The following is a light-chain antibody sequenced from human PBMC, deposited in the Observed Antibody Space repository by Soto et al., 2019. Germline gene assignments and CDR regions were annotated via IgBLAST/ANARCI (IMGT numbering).Light chain of an antibody. J-gene: IGKJ2*01. CDR1: QSVSSY. V-gene: IGKV3-11*01. CDR3: QQRSNWPVT. Sequence: EIVLTQSPATLSLSPGERATLSCRASQSVSSYLAWYQQKPGQAPRLLIYDVNNRATGIPARFSGSGSGTDFTLTISGLEPEDFAVYCCQQRSNWPVTFGQGTKLEIK. CDR2: DVN.